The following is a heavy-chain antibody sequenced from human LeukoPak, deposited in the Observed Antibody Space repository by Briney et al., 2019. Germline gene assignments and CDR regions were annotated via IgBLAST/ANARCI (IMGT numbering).Heavy chain of an antibody. D-gene: IGHD4-17*01. CDR1: GFTFSSCW. J-gene: IGHJ3*02. Sequence: PGGSLRLSCAASGFTFSSCWMTWVRQAPGKGLEWVSSISSSVTYIYYADSVKGRFTISRDNSNNTLYLQMNSLRAEDTAVYYCARGPVTKFEIWGQGTILTVSS. CDR3: ARGPVTKFEI. V-gene: IGHV3-21*04. CDR2: ISSSVTYI.